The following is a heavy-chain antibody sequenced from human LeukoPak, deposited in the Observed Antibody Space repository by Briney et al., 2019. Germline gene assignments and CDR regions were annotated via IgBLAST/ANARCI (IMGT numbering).Heavy chain of an antibody. CDR3: ARAKDIVVVVAATYNWFDP. Sequence: ASVKVSCKASGYTFTSYYMHWVRQAPGQGLEWMGIINPSGGSTSYAQKFQGRVTITADESTSTAYMELSSLRSEDTAVYYCARAKDIVVVVAATYNWFDPWGQGTLVTVSS. CDR1: GYTFTSYY. D-gene: IGHD2-15*01. CDR2: INPSGGST. V-gene: IGHV1-46*01. J-gene: IGHJ5*02.